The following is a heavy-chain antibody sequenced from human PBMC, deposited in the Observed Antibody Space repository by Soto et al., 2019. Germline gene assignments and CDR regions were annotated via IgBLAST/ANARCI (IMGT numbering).Heavy chain of an antibody. CDR1: GGSISSSSYY. CDR3: ARELQPGYSSGWYWFDP. J-gene: IGHJ5*02. D-gene: IGHD6-19*01. V-gene: IGHV4-39*07. Sequence: SETPSLTCTVSGGSISSSSYYWGWIRQPPGKGLEWIGSIYYSGSTYYNPSLKSRVTISVDTSKNQFSLKLSSVTAADTAVYYCARELQPGYSSGWYWFDPWGQGTLVTVSS. CDR2: IYYSGST.